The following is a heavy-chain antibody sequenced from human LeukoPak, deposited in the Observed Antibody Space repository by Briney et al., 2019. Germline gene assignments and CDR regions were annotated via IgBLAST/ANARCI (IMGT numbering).Heavy chain of an antibody. Sequence: PGGSLRPSCAASGFDFSAYAVTWVRQAPGKGLEWVSTVSGSGYRRYYADSVKGRFTVSRDNAKKTIFVQMHSLRAEDTAKYYCAKGGAALTDAPHGDVVTTTLDGFDLWGQGAMVTVSS. CDR3: AKGGAALTDAPHGDVVTTTLDGFDL. V-gene: IGHV3-23*01. CDR2: VSGSGYRR. CDR1: GFDFSAYA. J-gene: IGHJ3*01. D-gene: IGHD2-21*02.